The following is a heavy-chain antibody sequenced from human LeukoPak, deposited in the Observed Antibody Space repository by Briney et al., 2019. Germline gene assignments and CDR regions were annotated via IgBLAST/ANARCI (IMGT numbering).Heavy chain of an antibody. J-gene: IGHJ4*02. CDR3: ARTTSLTASGYDC. V-gene: IGHV1-8*03. Sequence: ASVKVSCKASGYTFTSYGISWVRQAPGQGLEWLGWMNPYTGDRGYAQRFQGRLSITSDTSISTAYMELGSLKSDDTAVYFCARTTSLTASGYDCWGQGTLVTVSS. CDR1: GYTFTSYG. CDR2: MNPYTGDR. D-gene: IGHD2-21*02.